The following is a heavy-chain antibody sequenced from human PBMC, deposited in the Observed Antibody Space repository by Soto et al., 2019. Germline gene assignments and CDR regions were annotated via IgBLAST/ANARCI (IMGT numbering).Heavy chain of an antibody. CDR3: ARSEYSSSLRLGFDY. V-gene: IGHV2-70*11. D-gene: IGHD6-6*01. CDR2: IDWDDDK. Sequence: SGPTLVNPTQTLTLTCTFSGFSLSTSGMCVSWIRQPPGKALEWLARIDWDDDKYYSTSLKTRLTISKDTSKNQVVLTMTNMDPVDTATYYCARSEYSSSLRLGFDYWGQGTLVTVSS. CDR1: GFSLSTSGMC. J-gene: IGHJ4*02.